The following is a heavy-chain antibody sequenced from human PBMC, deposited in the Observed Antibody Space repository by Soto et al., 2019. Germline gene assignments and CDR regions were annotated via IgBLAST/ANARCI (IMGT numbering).Heavy chain of an antibody. D-gene: IGHD4-17*01. J-gene: IGHJ6*02. Sequence: QVQLVESGGGEVQPGRSLTISCAASGFTFSTYGMHWVRQTPGKGLEWVAVISYDGTNKFYSDSVKGRFTISRDNFKNTLPLQMNSLRADDTAVYSCAKDLQSYGDYDYYCYGMDVWCLGTRVTVSS. CDR3: AKDLQSYGDYDYYCYGMDV. CDR1: GFTFSTYG. V-gene: IGHV3-30*18. CDR2: ISYDGTNK.